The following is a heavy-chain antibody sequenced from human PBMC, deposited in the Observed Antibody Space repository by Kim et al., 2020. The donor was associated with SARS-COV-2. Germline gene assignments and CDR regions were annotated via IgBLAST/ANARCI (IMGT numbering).Heavy chain of an antibody. CDR3: ARDIASYSSGWIYDYY. Sequence: GGSLRLSCAASGFTFSSYGMHWVRQAPGKGLEWVAVISYDGSNKNYVDSVKGRFTISRDNSKNTLYLQMNSPRAEDTAVYYCARDIASYSSGWIYDYY. J-gene: IGHJ6*01. CDR2: ISYDGSNK. V-gene: IGHV3-30*04. D-gene: IGHD6-19*01. CDR1: GFTFSSYG.